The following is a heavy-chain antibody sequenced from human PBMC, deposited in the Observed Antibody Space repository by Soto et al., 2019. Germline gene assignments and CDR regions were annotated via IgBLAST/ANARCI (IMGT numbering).Heavy chain of an antibody. CDR3: SSAHYGHSGYYFDS. CDR1: GDSITSGGYS. V-gene: IGHV4-30-2*01. D-gene: IGHD3-22*01. Sequence: QVQLQESGSGLVKPSETLSLTCSVSGDSITSGGYSWSWILQPPRRGLEWIGYIYHTGSSSDSPSLKGRVNTSVETYKNQFSLSLNSVTAADTAIYYCSSAHYGHSGYYFDSWGQGSLFTVSS. J-gene: IGHJ4*02. CDR2: IYHTGSS.